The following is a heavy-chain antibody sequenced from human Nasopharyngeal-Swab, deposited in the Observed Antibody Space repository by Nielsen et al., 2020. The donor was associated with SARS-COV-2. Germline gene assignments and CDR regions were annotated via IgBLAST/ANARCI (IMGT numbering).Heavy chain of an antibody. Sequence: VRQVPGKGLEWVSGISGSYGSTYYADSVKGRFTISRDNSKNTLYLQMNSLRAEDTAVYYCAKRSIAVARDHFDYWGQGTLVTVS. D-gene: IGHD6-13*01. CDR3: AKRSIAVARDHFDY. V-gene: IGHV3-23*01. CDR2: ISGSYGST. J-gene: IGHJ4*02.